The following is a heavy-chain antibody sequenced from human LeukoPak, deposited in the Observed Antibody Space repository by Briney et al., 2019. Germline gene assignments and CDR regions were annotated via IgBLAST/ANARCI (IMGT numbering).Heavy chain of an antibody. CDR2: ISAYNGNT. J-gene: IGHJ6*03. D-gene: IGHD2-2*01. CDR3: ARGPIIDIAVVPAANDYYYMDV. CDR1: GYTFRSFG. V-gene: IGHV1-18*01. Sequence: GASVKVSCKASGYTFRSFGISWVRQAPGQGLEWMGWISAYNGNTNYAQKIQGRVTMTTDTSTSTAYMELRSLRSDDTAVYYCARGPIIDIAVVPAANDYYYMDVWGKGTTVTVSS.